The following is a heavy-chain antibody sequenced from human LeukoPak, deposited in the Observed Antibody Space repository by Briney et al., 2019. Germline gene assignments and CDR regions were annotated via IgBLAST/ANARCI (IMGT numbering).Heavy chain of an antibody. CDR3: ATVDKRYELNRSFGEYFQH. CDR1: GYTLTELS. J-gene: IGHJ1*01. D-gene: IGHD3-9*01. CDR2: FDPEDGET. Sequence: GASVKVSCKVSGYTLTELSMHWVRQAPGKGLEWMGGFDPEDGETIYAQKFQGRVTMTEDTSTDTAYMELSSLRSEDTAVYYCATVDKRYELNRSFGEYFQHWGQGTLVTVSS. V-gene: IGHV1-24*01.